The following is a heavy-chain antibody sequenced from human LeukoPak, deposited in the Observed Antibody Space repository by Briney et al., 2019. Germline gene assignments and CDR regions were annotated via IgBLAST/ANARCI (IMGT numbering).Heavy chain of an antibody. J-gene: IGHJ4*02. CDR1: GDSISSYY. D-gene: IGHD3-10*01. V-gene: IGHV4-4*07. CDR2: IYTSGST. CDR3: ARERRQNTMVRGVIDY. Sequence: SETLSLTCTVSGDSISSYYWSWIRQPAGKGLEWIGRIYTSGSTNYNPSLKSRVTMSVDTSKNQFSLKLSSVTAADTAVYYCARERRQNTMVRGVIDYWGQGTLVTVSS.